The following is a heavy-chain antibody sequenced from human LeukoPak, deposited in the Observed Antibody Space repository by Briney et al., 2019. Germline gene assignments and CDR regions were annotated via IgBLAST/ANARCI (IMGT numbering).Heavy chain of an antibody. CDR1: GSTFRSYA. CDR2: IIPIFGTA. J-gene: IGHJ6*04. D-gene: IGHD2-2*01. CDR3: AQLQMDV. Sequence: SVKVSCKASGSTFRSYAIRWVRQGPGQGLEWMGGIIPIFGTANYAQKFQGRVTITADESTSTAYMELSSLRSEDTAVYYWAQLQMDVWGKGTTVTVSS. V-gene: IGHV1-69*01.